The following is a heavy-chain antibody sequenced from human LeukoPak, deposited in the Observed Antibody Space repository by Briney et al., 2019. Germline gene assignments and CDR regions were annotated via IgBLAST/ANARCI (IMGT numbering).Heavy chain of an antibody. CDR1: GFTFSSYA. CDR3: AKDPLTAWELPVDY. J-gene: IGHJ4*02. CDR2: ISGSGGST. Sequence: GGSLRLSCAASGFTFSSYAMSWVRQAPGKGLEWVSAISGSGGSTHYADSVKGRFTISRDNSKNTLYLQMNSLRAEDTAVYYCAKDPLTAWELPVDYWGQGTLVTVSS. D-gene: IGHD1-26*01. V-gene: IGHV3-23*01.